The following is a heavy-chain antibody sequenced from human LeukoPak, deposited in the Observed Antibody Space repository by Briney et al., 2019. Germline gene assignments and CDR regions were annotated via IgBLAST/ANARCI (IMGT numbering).Heavy chain of an antibody. Sequence: GGTLRLSCAASGFTFSSYAMSWVRQAPGKGLEWVSAISGSGGSTYYADSVKGRFTISTDNSKNTLYLQMNSLRAEDTAVYYCAKARIAVAGINDYWGQGTLVTVSS. V-gene: IGHV3-23*01. J-gene: IGHJ4*02. D-gene: IGHD6-19*01. CDR3: AKARIAVAGINDY. CDR2: ISGSGGST. CDR1: GFTFSSYA.